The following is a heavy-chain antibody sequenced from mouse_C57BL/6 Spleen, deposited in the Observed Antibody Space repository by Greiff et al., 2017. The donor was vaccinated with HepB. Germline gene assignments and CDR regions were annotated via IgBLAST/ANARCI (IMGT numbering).Heavy chain of an antibody. CDR3: ARDGTYYGSGWFAY. V-gene: IGHV1-85*01. CDR2: IYPRDGST. Sequence: VQLQQSGPELVKPGASVKLSCKASGYTFTSYDINWVKQRPGQGLEWIGWIYPRDGSTKYNEKFKGKATWTVDTSSSTAYMELHSLTSEDSAVYFCARDGTYYGSGWFAYWGQGTLVTVSA. J-gene: IGHJ3*01. CDR1: GYTFTSYD. D-gene: IGHD1-1*01.